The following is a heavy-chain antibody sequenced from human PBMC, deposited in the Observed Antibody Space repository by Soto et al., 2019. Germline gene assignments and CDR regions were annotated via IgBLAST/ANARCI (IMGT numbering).Heavy chain of an antibody. Sequence: ASVKVSCKASGSTFTSYDINWVRQATEQGLEYLGWMNPNSGNTGYVKKFQGRVTMTRDTSISTAYMELSSLRSEDTAVYFCGRGVKYGGYSVWFVVWGQGTLGTMSS. CDR1: GSTFTSYD. CDR3: GRGVKYGGYSVWFVV. D-gene: IGHD4-17*01. V-gene: IGHV1-8*01. J-gene: IGHJ4*02. CDR2: MNPNSGNT.